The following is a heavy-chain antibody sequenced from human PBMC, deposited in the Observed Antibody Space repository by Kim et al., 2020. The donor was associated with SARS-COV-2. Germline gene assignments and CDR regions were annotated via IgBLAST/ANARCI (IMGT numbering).Heavy chain of an antibody. CDR3: ARRAYSSGWWYFDY. V-gene: IGHV3-74*01. D-gene: IGHD6-19*01. CDR2: T. Sequence: TSYGDSVKGRFTISRDNAKNTLYLQMNSLGAEDTAVYYCARRAYSSGWWYFDYWGQGTLVTVSS. J-gene: IGHJ4*02.